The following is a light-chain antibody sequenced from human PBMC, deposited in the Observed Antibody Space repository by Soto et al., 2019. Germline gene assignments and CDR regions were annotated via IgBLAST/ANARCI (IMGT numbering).Light chain of an antibody. CDR3: LQHNSYPLT. Sequence: GDRLTITCRASQSINTKLNWYQQKPGKVPILLIYAASSLQTGVPSRFSGSGSGTDFTLTISSLQPEDFATYYCLQHNSYPLTFGGGTKVDI. V-gene: IGKV1-17*01. CDR1: QSINTK. CDR2: AAS. J-gene: IGKJ4*01.